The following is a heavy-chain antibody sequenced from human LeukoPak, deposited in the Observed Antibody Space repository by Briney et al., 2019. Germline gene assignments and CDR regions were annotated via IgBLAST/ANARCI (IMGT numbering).Heavy chain of an antibody. V-gene: IGHV3-23*01. D-gene: IGHD1-7*01. J-gene: IGHJ4*02. Sequence: GRSLRLSCAASGFTFSSYAMSWARQAPGKGLEWFSSISDSGGSTYYADSVKGRFTFSRDNSKNTLYLQMNSLRAEDTAVYYCARKGTTGIYYFDSWGQGTLVSVSS. CDR1: GFTFSSYA. CDR2: ISDSGGST. CDR3: ARKGTTGIYYFDS.